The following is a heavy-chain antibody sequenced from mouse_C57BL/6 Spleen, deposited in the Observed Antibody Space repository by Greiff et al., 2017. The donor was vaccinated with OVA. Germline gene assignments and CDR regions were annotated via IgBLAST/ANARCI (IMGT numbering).Heavy chain of an antibody. CDR2: ISSGSSTI. D-gene: IGHD4-1*02. CDR3: ATQLLS. CDR1: GFTFSDYG. Sequence: EVMLVESGGGLVKPGGSLKLSCAASGFTFSDYGMHWVRQAPEKGLEWVAYISSGSSTIYYADTVKGRFTISRDNAKNTLFLQMSRLRAEDTAMYFCATQLLSCGQGATLTVSS. J-gene: IGHJ2*01. V-gene: IGHV5-17*01.